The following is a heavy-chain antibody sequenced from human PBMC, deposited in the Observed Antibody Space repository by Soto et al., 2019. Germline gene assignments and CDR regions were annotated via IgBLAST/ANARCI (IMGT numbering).Heavy chain of an antibody. CDR3: AIVVIIPRFDY. J-gene: IGHJ4*02. Sequence: GGSLRLSCAASGFTFSSYWMHWVRQVPGKGLVWVSRINSDGSRTDYADSVKGRFTVSRDNAKNTLYLQMNSLRAEDTAVYCCAIVVIIPRFDYWGQGTLVTVSS. D-gene: IGHD3-3*01. CDR1: GFTFSSYW. CDR2: INSDGSRT. V-gene: IGHV3-74*01.